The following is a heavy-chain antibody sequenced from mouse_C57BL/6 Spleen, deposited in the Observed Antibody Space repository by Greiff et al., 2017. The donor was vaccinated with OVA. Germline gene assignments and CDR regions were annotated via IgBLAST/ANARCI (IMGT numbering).Heavy chain of an antibody. Sequence: QVQLKESGPGLVAPSQSLSITCTVSGFSLTSYAISWVRQPPGKGLEWLGVIWTGGGTNYNSALKSRLCISKDNSKSQVFLKMNSLQTDDTAGYYCARKDLLRYYYAMDDWGQGTSVTVSS. CDR3: ARKDLLRYYYAMDD. D-gene: IGHD2-1*01. CDR1: GFSLTSYA. CDR2: IWTGGGT. V-gene: IGHV2-9-1*01. J-gene: IGHJ4*01.